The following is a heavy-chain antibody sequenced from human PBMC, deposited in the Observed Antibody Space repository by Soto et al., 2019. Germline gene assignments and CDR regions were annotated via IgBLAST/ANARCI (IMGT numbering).Heavy chain of an antibody. CDR2: IYYSGST. D-gene: IGHD3-10*01. J-gene: IGHJ6*02. V-gene: IGHV4-39*01. Sequence: SETLSLTCTVSGGSISSSSYYWGWIRQPPGKGLEWIGSIYYSGSTYYNPSLKSRVTISVDASKNQFSLKLSSVTAADTAVYYCARLRVVSDGNYYYGMDVWGQGTTVTVSS. CDR3: ARLRVVSDGNYYYGMDV. CDR1: GGSISSSSYY.